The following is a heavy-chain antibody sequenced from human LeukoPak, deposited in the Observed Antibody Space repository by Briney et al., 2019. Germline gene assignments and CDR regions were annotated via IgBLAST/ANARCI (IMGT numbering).Heavy chain of an antibody. CDR1: GFTFSSYG. Sequence: GGSLRLSCAASGFTFSSYGMHWVRQAPGKGLEWVAFIRYDGNNKYYADSVKGRFTISRDNAKNSLSLQMNSLRAEDTAVYYCARDSTPGGYYYNFGMDVWAKGPRSPSP. V-gene: IGHV3-30*02. CDR2: IRYDGNNK. J-gene: IGHJ6*02. D-gene: IGHD2-2*01. CDR3: ARDSTPGGYYYNFGMDV.